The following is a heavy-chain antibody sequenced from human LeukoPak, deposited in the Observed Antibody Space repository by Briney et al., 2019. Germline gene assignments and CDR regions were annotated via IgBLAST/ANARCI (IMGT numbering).Heavy chain of an antibody. CDR1: GGSVSSGSYY. CDR2: IYYSGST. D-gene: IGHD6-6*01. Sequence: SETLSLTCTVSGGSVSSGSYYWSWIRQPPGKGLEWIGYIYYSGSTNYNPSLKSRVTISVDTSKNQFSLKLSSVTAADTAVYYCARDGGHSSSAGLDYWGQGTLVTVSS. J-gene: IGHJ4*02. V-gene: IGHV4-61*01. CDR3: ARDGGHSSSAGLDY.